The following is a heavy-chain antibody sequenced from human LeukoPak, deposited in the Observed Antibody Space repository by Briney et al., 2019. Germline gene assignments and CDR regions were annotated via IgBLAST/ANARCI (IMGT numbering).Heavy chain of an antibody. CDR2: IHYSGST. J-gene: IGHJ2*01. Sequence: SETLSLTCTVSGGSLSTTNYYWGWIRQPPGKGLEWLGNIHYSGSTYYNPSLQSRVTLSVDTSKNQFSLKLSSVTAADTAVYYCAREATYYDILTGYYRYFDLWGRGTLVTVSS. CDR3: AREATYYDILTGYYRYFDL. CDR1: GGSLSTTNYY. D-gene: IGHD3-9*01. V-gene: IGHV4-39*07.